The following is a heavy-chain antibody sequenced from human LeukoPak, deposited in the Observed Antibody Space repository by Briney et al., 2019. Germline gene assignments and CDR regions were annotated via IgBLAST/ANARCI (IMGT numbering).Heavy chain of an antibody. CDR3: ARGPPPYSSSWYDY. V-gene: IGHV1-69*05. CDR1: GGTFSSYA. D-gene: IGHD6-13*01. CDR2: IIPIFGTA. J-gene: IGHJ4*02. Sequence: ASVKVSCKASGGTFSSYAISWVRQAPGQGLEWMGRIIPIFGTANYAQKFQGRVTITTDESTSTAYMELSSLRSEDTAVYYCARGPPPYSSSWYDYWGRGTLVTVSS.